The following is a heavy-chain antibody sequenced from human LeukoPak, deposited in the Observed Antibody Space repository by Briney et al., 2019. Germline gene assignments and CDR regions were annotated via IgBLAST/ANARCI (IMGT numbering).Heavy chain of an antibody. V-gene: IGHV4-4*07. Sequence: SETLSLTCTVSGGSITSYYWSWVRQPAGKGLEWIGRIYSSGSTNYNPSLKSRVTMSVDTSKNQFSLKMSFVTATDTAVYYCARSGGSGTYYDGSSDYWGQGTLVTVSS. J-gene: IGHJ4*02. CDR3: ARSGGSGTYYDGSSDY. CDR1: GGSITSYY. D-gene: IGHD1-26*01. CDR2: IYSSGST.